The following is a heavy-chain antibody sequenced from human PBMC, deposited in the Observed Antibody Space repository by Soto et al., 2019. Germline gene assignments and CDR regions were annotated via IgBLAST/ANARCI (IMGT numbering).Heavy chain of an antibody. CDR2: ISGSGGST. CDR1: GFTFSSYA. J-gene: IGHJ6*02. D-gene: IGHD1-26*01. CDR3: AKAGYSGSYYFVNYYYGMDV. Sequence: GGSLRLSCAASGFTFSSYAMSWVRQAPGKGLEWVSAISGSGGSTYYADSVKGRFTISRDNSKNTLYLQMNSLRAEDTAVYYCAKAGYSGSYYFVNYYYGMDVWGQGTTVTVSS. V-gene: IGHV3-23*01.